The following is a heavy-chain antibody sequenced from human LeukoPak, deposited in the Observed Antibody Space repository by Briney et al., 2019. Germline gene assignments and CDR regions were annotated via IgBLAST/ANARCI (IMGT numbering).Heavy chain of an antibody. V-gene: IGHV3-11*01. Sequence: PGGSLRLSCAASGFTFSDYYMSWIRQAPGKGLEWISYISATDSPRFYADSVKGRFTISRDNAKNSLYLQMNSLRAEDTALYYCAKGLYREMATIRSPFDYWGQGTLVTVSS. D-gene: IGHD5-24*01. J-gene: IGHJ4*02. CDR3: AKGLYREMATIRSPFDY. CDR1: GFTFSDYY. CDR2: ISATDSPR.